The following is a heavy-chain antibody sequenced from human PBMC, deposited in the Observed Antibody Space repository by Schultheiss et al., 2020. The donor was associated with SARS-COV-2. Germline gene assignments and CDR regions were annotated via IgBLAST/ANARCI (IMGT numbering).Heavy chain of an antibody. J-gene: IGHJ5*02. Sequence: SETLSLTCAVSGGSISSSNWWSWVRQPPGKGLEWIGEIYHSGSTNYNPSLKSRVTISVDTSKNQFSLKLTSVTAADTAMYYCARYYYDGTGDNWFDPWGQGTLVTVSS. CDR3: ARYYYDGTGDNWFDP. CDR1: GGSISSSNW. D-gene: IGHD3-22*01. CDR2: IYHSGST. V-gene: IGHV4-4*02.